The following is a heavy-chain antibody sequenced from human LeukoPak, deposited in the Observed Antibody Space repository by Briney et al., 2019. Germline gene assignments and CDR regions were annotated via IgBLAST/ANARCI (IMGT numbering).Heavy chain of an antibody. D-gene: IGHD3-22*01. CDR3: AREGYYDSSGYYHFDY. CDR1: GGTFSSYA. Sequence: ASVKVSCKASGGTFSSYAISWVRQAPGQGLEWMGGIIPIFGTANYAQKFQGRVTITADESTSTAYMELSSLRSEDTAVYYCAREGYYDSSGYYHFDYWGQGTLVTVSS. V-gene: IGHV1-69*13. J-gene: IGHJ4*02. CDR2: IIPIFGTA.